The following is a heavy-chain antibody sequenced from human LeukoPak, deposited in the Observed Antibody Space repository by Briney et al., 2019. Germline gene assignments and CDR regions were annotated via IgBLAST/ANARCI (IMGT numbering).Heavy chain of an antibody. J-gene: IGHJ5*02. Sequence: SETLSLTCTVSGGSISRYCWSWVRQPPGKGLEWIGYIFTSGSTDYNPSLKSRVTMSVGTSKNQLSMELRFLTAADTAVYYCAASHDVKTAPYDLWGQGTLVTVSS. CDR2: IFTSGST. CDR3: AASHDVKTAPYDL. V-gene: IGHV4-4*09. CDR1: GGSISRYC. D-gene: IGHD2-21*01.